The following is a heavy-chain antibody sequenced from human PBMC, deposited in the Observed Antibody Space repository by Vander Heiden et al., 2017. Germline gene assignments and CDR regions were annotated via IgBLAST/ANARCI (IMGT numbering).Heavy chain of an antibody. D-gene: IGHD3-10*01. CDR1: GGSIGSSMYY. CDR3: ARSGRFRNWFDP. CDR2: IYYSGST. J-gene: IGHJ5*02. Sequence: QLQLQESGPGLVKPSETLSLTCTVSGGSIGSSMYYWGWLRQPPGKGLEWIGSIYYSGSTYYNPSLKSRVTISVDTSKNQFSLKLSSVTAADTAVYYCARSGRFRNWFDPWGQGTLVTVSS. V-gene: IGHV4-39*01.